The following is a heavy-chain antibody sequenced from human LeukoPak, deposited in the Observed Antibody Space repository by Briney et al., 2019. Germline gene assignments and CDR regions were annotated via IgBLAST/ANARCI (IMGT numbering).Heavy chain of an antibody. CDR1: GFTFSSYA. V-gene: IGHV3-23*01. CDR2: ISGSGGST. J-gene: IGHJ4*02. D-gene: IGHD3-10*01. CDR3: AKGGVYYYGSGSSSFDY. Sequence: GGSLRLPCAASGFTFSSYAMSWVRQAPGKGLEWVSAISGSGGSTYYADSVKGRFTISRDNSKNTLYLQMNSLRAEDTAVYYCAKGGVYYYGSGSSSFDYWGQGTLVTVSS.